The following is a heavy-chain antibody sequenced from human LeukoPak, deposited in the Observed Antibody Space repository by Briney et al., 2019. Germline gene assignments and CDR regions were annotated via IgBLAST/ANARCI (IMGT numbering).Heavy chain of an antibody. D-gene: IGHD6-13*01. V-gene: IGHV3-20*01. CDR2: INWNGGST. J-gene: IGHJ4*02. CDR1: GFTFDDYG. CDR3: AGVDGWDSSSWGPDY. Sequence: GGSLRLSCAASGFTFDDYGMSWVRQAPGKGLEWVSGINWNGGSTGYADSVKGRFTISRDNAKNSLYLQMNSLRAEDTALYHCAGVDGWDSSSWGPDYWGQGTLVTVSS.